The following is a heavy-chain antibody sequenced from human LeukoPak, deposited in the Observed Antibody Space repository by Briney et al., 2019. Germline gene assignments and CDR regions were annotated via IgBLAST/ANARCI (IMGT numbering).Heavy chain of an antibody. D-gene: IGHD3-10*01. CDR1: GFRLDNYW. Sequence: GGSLRLSCEASGFRLDNYWMTWVRQAPGKGLEWVADINEDGSKIYSLDSVKGRFTISRDNAKNSLSLQLSTLRAEDTAVYYCARWSHVSGRWFLDNWGRGTLVSVSS. CDR2: INEDGSKI. V-gene: IGHV3-7*05. CDR3: ARWSHVSGRWFLDN. J-gene: IGHJ4*02.